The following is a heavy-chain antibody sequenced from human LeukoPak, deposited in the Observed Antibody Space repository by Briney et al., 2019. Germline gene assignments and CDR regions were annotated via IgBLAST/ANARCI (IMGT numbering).Heavy chain of an antibody. Sequence: TGGSLRLSCAASGFTFSSYSMNWVRQAPGKGLEWVAVISYDASNKYYADSVKGRFTISRDNSKNTLYLQMNSLRAEDTAVYYCAKSHGYSYGFDYWGQGTLVTVSS. CDR3: AKSHGYSYGFDY. D-gene: IGHD5-18*01. CDR1: GFTFSSYS. CDR2: ISYDASNK. J-gene: IGHJ4*02. V-gene: IGHV3-30*18.